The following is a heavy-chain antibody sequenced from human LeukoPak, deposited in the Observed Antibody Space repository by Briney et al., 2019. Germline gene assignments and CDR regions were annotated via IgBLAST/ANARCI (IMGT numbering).Heavy chain of an antibody. CDR3: ARVDRLYYYDSSGYYPYYYYYYMDV. Sequence: GASVKVSCKASGYTFTSYGIIWVRQAPGQGLEWMGWISAYNGNTNYAQKLQGRVTMTTDTSTSTAYMELRSLRSDDTAVYYCARVDRLYYYDSSGYYPYYYYYYMDVWGKGTTVTVSS. CDR2: ISAYNGNT. CDR1: GYTFTSYG. J-gene: IGHJ6*03. V-gene: IGHV1-18*01. D-gene: IGHD3-22*01.